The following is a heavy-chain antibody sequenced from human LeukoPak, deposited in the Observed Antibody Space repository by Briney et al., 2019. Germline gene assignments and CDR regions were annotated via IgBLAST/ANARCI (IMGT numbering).Heavy chain of an antibody. Sequence: GGSLRLSCAASGFTFSSYEMNWVRQAPGKGLEWVLYISSSGSTIYYADSVKGRFTISRDNAKNSLYLQMNSLRAEDTAVYYCARDGGDYVFDYWGQGTLVTVSS. CDR2: ISSSGSTI. V-gene: IGHV3-48*03. J-gene: IGHJ4*02. D-gene: IGHD4-17*01. CDR1: GFTFSSYE. CDR3: ARDGGDYVFDY.